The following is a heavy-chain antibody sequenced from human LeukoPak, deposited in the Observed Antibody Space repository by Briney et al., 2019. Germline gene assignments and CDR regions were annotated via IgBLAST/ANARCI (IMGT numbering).Heavy chain of an antibody. CDR3: ARGRVSSSTWYSTYYYYFYMDV. CDR2: VDHTGST. Sequence: PSETLSLTCAVYGGSFSGYYWSWIRQPPGKGLEWIGYVDHTGSTNFNPSLNGRVSISRDTTKNLFSLRLRSVTAADTAVYFCARGRVSSSTWYSTYYYYFYMDVWGKGTTVTVSS. V-gene: IGHV4-59*01. J-gene: IGHJ6*03. D-gene: IGHD1-1*01. CDR1: GGSFSGYY.